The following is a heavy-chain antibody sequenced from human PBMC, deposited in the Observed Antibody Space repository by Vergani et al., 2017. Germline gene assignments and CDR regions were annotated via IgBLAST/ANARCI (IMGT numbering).Heavy chain of an antibody. Sequence: QLLESWGGLIQPGGSLRLSCAASGFTFNSYAMTWVRQAPGKGLEWVSGINNNGGRTYYADSVKGRFTISRDNSKNTLYLQMTDLRAEDTATYYCAKVCGSTSCPYGGGAFDVWGHGTMVTVSS. J-gene: IGHJ3*01. CDR1: GFTFNSYA. V-gene: IGHV3-23*01. CDR2: INNNGGRT. CDR3: AKVCGSTSCPYGGGAFDV. D-gene: IGHD2-2*01.